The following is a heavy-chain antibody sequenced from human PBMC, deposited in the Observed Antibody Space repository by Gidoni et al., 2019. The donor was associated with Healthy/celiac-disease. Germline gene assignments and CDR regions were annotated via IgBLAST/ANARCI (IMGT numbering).Heavy chain of an antibody. D-gene: IGHD5-12*01. CDR2: ISYDGSNK. CDR3: ARDGKRWLQLGREYYFDY. Sequence: QVQLVESGGGVVQPGRSLRLSCAASGFTFSSYGMHWVRQAPGKGLEWVAVISYDGSNKYYADSVKGRFTISRDNSKNTLYLQMNSLRAEDTAVYYCARDGKRWLQLGREYYFDYWGQGTLVTVSS. J-gene: IGHJ4*02. CDR1: GFTFSSYG. V-gene: IGHV3-30*03.